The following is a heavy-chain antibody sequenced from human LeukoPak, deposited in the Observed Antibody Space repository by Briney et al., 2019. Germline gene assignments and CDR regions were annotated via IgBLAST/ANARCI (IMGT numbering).Heavy chain of an antibody. V-gene: IGHV3-74*01. J-gene: IGHJ4*02. Sequence: PGGSLRLSCAASGFTFSSYWMHWVRQAPGKGLVWVSRINSDGSSTSYADSVKGRFTISRDNSKNTLYLQMNSLRAEDTAVYYCAKVDSSGSFDYWGQGTLVTVSS. CDR1: GFTFSSYW. CDR3: AKVDSSGSFDY. CDR2: INSDGSST. D-gene: IGHD3-22*01.